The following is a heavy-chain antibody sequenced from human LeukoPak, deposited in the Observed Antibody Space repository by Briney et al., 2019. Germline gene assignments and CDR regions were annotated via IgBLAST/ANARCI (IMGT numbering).Heavy chain of an antibody. CDR2: IYHSGIT. Sequence: GSLRLSCAASGFTFSDYYMSWIRQAPGKGLEWIGNIYHSGITYYNHFNSSLKSRVTISIDTSKNQFSLRLTSVTAADTAVYFCATLVSTRYYFDYWGQGTLVTVSS. CDR3: ATLVSTRYYFDY. V-gene: IGHV4-38-2*01. J-gene: IGHJ4*02. D-gene: IGHD5/OR15-5a*01. CDR1: GFTFSDYY.